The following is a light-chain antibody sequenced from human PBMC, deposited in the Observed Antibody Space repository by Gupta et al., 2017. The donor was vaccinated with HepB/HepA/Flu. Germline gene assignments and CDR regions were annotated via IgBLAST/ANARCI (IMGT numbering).Light chain of an antibody. CDR1: QTVGRDY. CDR3: HLDSYSPLT. Sequence: EIVLTQSPGTLSLSPGERVTLSLRASQTVGRDYLAWFQPKPGQSPRLPIYDASSTATGIPDRFSGSGSGTDFTLTISSLTPEAFTVSYCHLDSYSPLTFGPGTQMEIK. CDR2: DAS. J-gene: IGKJ5*01. V-gene: IGKV3-20*01.